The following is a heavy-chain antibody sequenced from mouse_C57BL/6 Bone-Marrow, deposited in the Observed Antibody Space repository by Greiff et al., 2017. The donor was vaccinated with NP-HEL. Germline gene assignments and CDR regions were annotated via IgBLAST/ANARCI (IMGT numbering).Heavy chain of an antibody. V-gene: IGHV5-6*01. J-gene: IGHJ2*01. CDR2: ISSGGSYT. CDR3: ARGGGTDYFDY. D-gene: IGHD4-1*01. Sequence: EVKVVESGGDLVKPGGSLKLSCAASGFTFSSYGMSWVRQTPDKRLEWVATISSGGSYTYYPDSVKGRFTISRDNAKNTLYLQMSSLKSEDTAMYYCARGGGTDYFDYWGQGTTLTVSS. CDR1: GFTFSSYG.